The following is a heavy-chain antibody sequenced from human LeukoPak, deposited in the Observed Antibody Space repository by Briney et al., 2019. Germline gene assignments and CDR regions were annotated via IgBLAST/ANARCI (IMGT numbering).Heavy chain of an antibody. V-gene: IGHV1-18*01. CDR3: ARGVWWPHSGLDY. J-gene: IGHJ4*02. CDR2: ISADNGNT. Sequence: ASVKVSCKASGYTFSSYGISWVRQAPGQGLEWMGWISADNGNTKHADKLQGRVTMTTDTSTTTAYMELRSLRSDDTAVYYCARGVWWPHSGLDYWGQGTLVTVSS. CDR1: GYTFSSYG. D-gene: IGHD4/OR15-4a*01.